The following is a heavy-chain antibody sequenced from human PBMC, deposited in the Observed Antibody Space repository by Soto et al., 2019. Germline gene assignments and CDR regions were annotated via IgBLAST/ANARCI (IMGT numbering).Heavy chain of an antibody. Sequence: SETLSLTCTVSGGSISSYYWSWIRQPPGKGLEWIGYIYYSGSTNYNPSLKSRVTISVDTSKNQFSLKLSSVTAADTAVYYCARHVYDFWSGSLCYMDVWGKGTTVTVS. CDR3: ARHVYDFWSGSLCYMDV. CDR1: GGSISSYY. D-gene: IGHD3-3*01. CDR2: IYYSGST. V-gene: IGHV4-59*08. J-gene: IGHJ6*03.